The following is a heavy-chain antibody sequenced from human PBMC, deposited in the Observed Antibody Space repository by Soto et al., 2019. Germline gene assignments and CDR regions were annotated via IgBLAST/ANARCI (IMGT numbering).Heavy chain of an antibody. V-gene: IGHV1-69*12. Sequence: QVQLVQSGAEVKKPGSSVKVSCKASGGTFSSYAISWVRQAPGQGLEWMGGIIPIFGTANYAQKFQGRVTIAADELTSTAYRELSSLRSEDRAVYYCAREGYDFWSGRSGDEGNWFDPWGQGTLVTVSS. CDR1: GGTFSSYA. J-gene: IGHJ5*02. CDR3: AREGYDFWSGRSGDEGNWFDP. D-gene: IGHD3-3*01. CDR2: IIPIFGTA.